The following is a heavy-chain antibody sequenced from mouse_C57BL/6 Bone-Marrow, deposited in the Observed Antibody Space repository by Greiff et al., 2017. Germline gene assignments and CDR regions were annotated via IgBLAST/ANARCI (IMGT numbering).Heavy chain of an antibody. CDR1: GYAFTNYL. V-gene: IGHV1-54*01. J-gene: IGHJ3*01. Sequence: VQLQQPGAELVRPGTSVKVSCKASGYAFTNYLIEWVKQRPGQGLEWIGVINPGSGGTNYNEKFKGKATLTADKSSITAYMQLSSLTSEDSAVYFCARSSTVVAPFAYCCRGTLVTVSA. CDR3: ARSSTVVAPFAY. D-gene: IGHD1-1*01. CDR2: INPGSGGT.